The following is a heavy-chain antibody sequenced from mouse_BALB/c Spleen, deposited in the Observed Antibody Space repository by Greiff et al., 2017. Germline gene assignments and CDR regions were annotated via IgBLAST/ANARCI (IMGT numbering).Heavy chain of an antibody. V-gene: IGHV1S34*01. CDR1: GYSFTGYY. D-gene: IGHD1-1*01. J-gene: IGHJ4*01. CDR3: ARTTVVPNYYAMDY. CDR2: ISCYNGAT. Sequence: LVKTGASVKISCKASGYSFTGYYMHWVKQSHGKSLEWIGYISCYNGATSYNQKFKGKATFTVDTSSSTAYMQFNSLTSEDSAVYYCARTTVVPNYYAMDYWGQGTSVTVSS.